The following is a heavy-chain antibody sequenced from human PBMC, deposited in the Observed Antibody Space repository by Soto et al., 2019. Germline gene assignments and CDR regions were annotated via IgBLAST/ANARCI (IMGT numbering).Heavy chain of an antibody. CDR1: GFTFSSFW. Sequence: EVQLVESGGGLVQPGGSLRLSWAVSGFTFSSFWMHWFRQAPGEGLVWVSRINTDGSSTSYADSVKGRFTISRDNAKNTLYLQMNSLRVEDTAMYYCAKRGVDTFGLSYWGQGTLVTVSS. CDR3: AKRGVDTFGLSY. D-gene: IGHD3-10*01. CDR2: INTDGSST. V-gene: IGHV3-74*01. J-gene: IGHJ4*02.